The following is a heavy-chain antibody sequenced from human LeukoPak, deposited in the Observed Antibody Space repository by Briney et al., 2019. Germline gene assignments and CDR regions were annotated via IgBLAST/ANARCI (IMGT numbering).Heavy chain of an antibody. CDR3: AKDVSITMIVVVIYSDY. D-gene: IGHD3-22*01. J-gene: IGHJ4*02. CDR1: GFTLSSYA. V-gene: IGHV3-30*04. CDR2: ISYDGSNK. Sequence: GRSLRLSCAASGFTLSSYAMHWVRQAPGKGLEWVAVISYDGSNKYYADSVKGRFTISRDNSKNTLYLQMNSLRAEDTAVYCCAKDVSITMIVVVIYSDYWGQGTLVTVSS.